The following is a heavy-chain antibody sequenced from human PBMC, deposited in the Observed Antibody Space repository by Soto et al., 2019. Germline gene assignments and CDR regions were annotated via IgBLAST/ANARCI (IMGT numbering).Heavy chain of an antibody. CDR2: ISGSGGST. V-gene: IGHV3-23*01. J-gene: IGHJ4*02. D-gene: IGHD3-3*01. Sequence: PGGSLRLSCAASGFTFSSYAMSWVRQAPGKGLEWVSAISGSGGSTYYADSVKGRFTISRDNSKNTLYLQMNSLRAEDTAVYYCAKDQTYYDFWSGYAAFDYWGQGTLVTSPQ. CDR3: AKDQTYYDFWSGYAAFDY. CDR1: GFTFSSYA.